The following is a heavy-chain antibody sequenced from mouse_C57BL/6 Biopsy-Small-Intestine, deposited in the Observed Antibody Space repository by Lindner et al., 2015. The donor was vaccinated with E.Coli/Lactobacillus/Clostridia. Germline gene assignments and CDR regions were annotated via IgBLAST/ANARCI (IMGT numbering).Heavy chain of an antibody. CDR2: ISANTGDT. CDR1: GYTFNGYY. Sequence: SVKVSCKASGYTFNGYYMHWLRQAPGQGLEWMGWISANTGDTNYAQQFQGRVTMTRDTSINTTYMELSRLTSDDTAVYYCASDYCSGSTCYLNYWFDPWGQGTLVTVS. CDR3: ASDYCSGSTCYLNYWFDP. J-gene: IGHJ3*01. D-gene: IGHD2-1*01. V-gene: IGHV14-4*02.